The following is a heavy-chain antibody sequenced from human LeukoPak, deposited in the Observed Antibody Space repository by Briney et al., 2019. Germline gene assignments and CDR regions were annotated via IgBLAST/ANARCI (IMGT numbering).Heavy chain of an antibody. D-gene: IGHD6-13*01. CDR2: IKQDGSEK. CDR1: GFTFSSYW. V-gene: IGHV3-7*01. Sequence: GGSLRLSCAASGFTFSSYWMSWVRQAPGKGLEWVANIKQDGSEKYYVDSVKGRFTISRDNAKSSLYLQMNSLRAEDTAVYYCARGVGRQLVLIDYWGQGTLVTVSS. J-gene: IGHJ4*02. CDR3: ARGVGRQLVLIDY.